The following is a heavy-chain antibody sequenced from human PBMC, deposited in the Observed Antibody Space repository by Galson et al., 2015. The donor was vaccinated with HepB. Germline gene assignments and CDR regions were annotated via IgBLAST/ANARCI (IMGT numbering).Heavy chain of an antibody. D-gene: IGHD5-12*01. V-gene: IGHV1-58*01. CDR1: GFTFTSSA. CDR3: AADRGDIVATIEGHDAFDI. Sequence: SVKVSCKASGFTFTSSAVQWVRQARGQRLEWIGWIVVGSGNTNYAQKFQERVTITRDMSTSTAYMELSSLRSEDTAVYYCAADRGDIVATIEGHDAFDIWGQGTMVTVPS. CDR2: IVVGSGNT. J-gene: IGHJ3*02.